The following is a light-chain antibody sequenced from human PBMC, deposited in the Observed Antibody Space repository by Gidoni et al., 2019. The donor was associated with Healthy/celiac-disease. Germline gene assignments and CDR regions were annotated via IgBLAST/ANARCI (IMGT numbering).Light chain of an antibody. CDR2: DAS. J-gene: IGKJ4*01. V-gene: IGKV3-11*01. Sequence: EIVLTQSAATLSLSPGERATLSCRASQSVSSYLAWYQQKHGQAPRLLIYDASNRATGIPARFSGSGSGTDFTLTISSLEPEDFAVYYCQQRSNWPPRLTFGGGTKVEIK. CDR1: QSVSSY. CDR3: QQRSNWPPRLT.